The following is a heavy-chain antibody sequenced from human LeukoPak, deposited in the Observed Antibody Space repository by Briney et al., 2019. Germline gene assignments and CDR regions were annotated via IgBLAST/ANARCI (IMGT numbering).Heavy chain of an antibody. Sequence: SVKVSCKASGGTFSSYAISWVRQAPGQGLEGMGGIIPIFCTANYAQKFQGRVTITTDESTSTAYMELSSLRSADTAVYYCAREWLQFRYFDLWGRGTLVTVSS. V-gene: IGHV1-69*05. J-gene: IGHJ2*01. CDR3: AREWLQFRYFDL. CDR2: IIPIFCTA. D-gene: IGHD5-24*01. CDR1: GGTFSSYA.